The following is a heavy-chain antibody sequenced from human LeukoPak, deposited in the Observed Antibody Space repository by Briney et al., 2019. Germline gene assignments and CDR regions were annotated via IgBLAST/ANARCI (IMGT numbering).Heavy chain of an antibody. V-gene: IGHV4-4*02. CDR1: GGSIISNNW. Sequence: SGTLSLTCGVSGGSIISNNWWSWVRQPPGKGLEWIGEIFHSGGTSYNPSLKSRVTISLDKSKNQFSLKLTSVTAADTAVYFCAREPLRTVHGVSDAFDIWGQGTMVTVSS. CDR3: AREPLRTVHGVSDAFDI. CDR2: IFHSGGT. D-gene: IGHD3-10*01. J-gene: IGHJ3*02.